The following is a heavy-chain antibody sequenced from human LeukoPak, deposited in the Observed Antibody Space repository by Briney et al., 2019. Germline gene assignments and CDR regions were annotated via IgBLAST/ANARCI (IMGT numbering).Heavy chain of an antibody. J-gene: IGHJ6*03. Sequence: PSETLSLTCAVSGYSISSGYYWGWIRQPPGKGLEWIGSIYHSGSTYYNPSLKSRVTISVDTSKNQFSLKVSSVTAADTAMYYCARRQRFLEDYYYLDVWGKGTTVTVSS. CDR2: IYHSGST. V-gene: IGHV4-38-2*01. CDR3: ARRQRFLEDYYYLDV. CDR1: GYSISSGYY. D-gene: IGHD3-3*01.